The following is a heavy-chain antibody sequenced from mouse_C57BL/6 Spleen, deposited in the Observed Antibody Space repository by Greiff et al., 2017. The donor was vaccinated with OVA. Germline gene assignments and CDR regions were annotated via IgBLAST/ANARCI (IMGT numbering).Heavy chain of an antibody. Sequence: QVQLKESGPELVKPGASVKISCKASGYSFTSYYIHWVKQRPGQGLEWIGWIYPGSGNTKYNEKFKGKATLTADTSSSTAYMQLSSLTSEDSAVYYCARGDRYYFDYWGQGTTLTVSS. V-gene: IGHV1-66*01. D-gene: IGHD3-3*01. J-gene: IGHJ2*01. CDR1: GYSFTSYY. CDR2: IYPGSGNT. CDR3: ARGDRYYFDY.